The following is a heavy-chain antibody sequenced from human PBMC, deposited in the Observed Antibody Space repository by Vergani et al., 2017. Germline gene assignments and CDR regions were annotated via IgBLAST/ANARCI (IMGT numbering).Heavy chain of an antibody. CDR3: AAVTAGVTIFGVVTHKGLGGMHV. D-gene: IGHD3-3*01. Sequence: QMQLVQSGPEVKKPGTSVKVSCKASGFTFTSSAVQWVRQARGQRLEWIGWIVVGSGNTNYAQKFQERVTITRDMSTSTAYMELSSLRSEDTAVYYCAAVTAGVTIFGVVTHKGLGGMHVWGQGP. J-gene: IGHJ6*02. CDR2: IVVGSGNT. CDR1: GFTFTSSA. V-gene: IGHV1-58*01.